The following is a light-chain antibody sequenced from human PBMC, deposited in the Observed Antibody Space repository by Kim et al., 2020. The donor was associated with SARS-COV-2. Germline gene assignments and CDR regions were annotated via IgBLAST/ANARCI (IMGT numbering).Light chain of an antibody. V-gene: IGKV3-15*01. J-gene: IGKJ2*01. Sequence: EIVMTQSPATLSVSPGERATLSCRASQSVSSNLAWYQHKPGQAPRLLIYGASTRATGIPARFSGSGSGTEFTLTISSLQSVDFAVYYCQQYNNWPHTFGQGTKLEI. CDR2: GAS. CDR1: QSVSSN. CDR3: QQYNNWPHT.